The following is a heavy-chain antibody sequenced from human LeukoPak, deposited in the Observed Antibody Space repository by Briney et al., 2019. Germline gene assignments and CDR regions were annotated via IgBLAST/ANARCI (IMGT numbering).Heavy chain of an antibody. Sequence: PGGSLRLSCAASGFTFDDYAMHWVRQAPGKGLEWVSAISGSGGSTYYADSVKGRFTISRDNSKNTLYLQMNSLRAEDTAVYYCTKGTIWLPFDYWGQGTLVTVSS. CDR2: ISGSGGST. D-gene: IGHD5-18*01. CDR3: TKGTIWLPFDY. V-gene: IGHV3-23*01. J-gene: IGHJ4*02. CDR1: GFTFDDYA.